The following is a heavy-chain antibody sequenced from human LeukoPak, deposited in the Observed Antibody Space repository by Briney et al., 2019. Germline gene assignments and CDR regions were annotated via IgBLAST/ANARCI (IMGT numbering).Heavy chain of an antibody. CDR3: ARQSLSSRYYYGMDV. V-gene: IGHV4-39*01. Sequence: SETLSLTCTVSGGSISSSSYYWGWIRQPPGKGLEWIGSIYYSGSTYYNPSLKSRVTISVDTYKNQFSLKLSSVTAADTAVYYCARQSLSSRYYYGMDVWGQGTTVTVSS. J-gene: IGHJ6*02. D-gene: IGHD6-13*01. CDR1: GGSISSSSYY. CDR2: IYYSGST.